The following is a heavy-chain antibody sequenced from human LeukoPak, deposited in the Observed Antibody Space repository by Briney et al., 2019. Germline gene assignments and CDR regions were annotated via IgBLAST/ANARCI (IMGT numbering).Heavy chain of an antibody. CDR3: ARDGAYDSSARAPY. D-gene: IGHD3-22*01. CDR1: GFTFSDDY. V-gene: IGHV3-11*04. Sequence: PGGSLRLSCAASGFTFSDDYMSWVRQAPGKGLEWVSYISNSGYTIYYADSVKGRFTISRDNAENSLYLQMNSLRAEDTAVYYCARDGAYDSSARAPYWGQGTLVTVSS. J-gene: IGHJ4*02. CDR2: ISNSGYTI.